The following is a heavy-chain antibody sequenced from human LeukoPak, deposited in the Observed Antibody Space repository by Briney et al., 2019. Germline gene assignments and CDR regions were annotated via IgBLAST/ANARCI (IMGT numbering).Heavy chain of an antibody. V-gene: IGHV1-2*02. Sequence: ASVKVSCKASGYTFTGYYMHWVRQAPGQGLEWMGWINPNSGGTNYAQKFQGRVTMTRDTSISTAYMELSRLRSDDTAVYYCASVPRYSNYAFAWSDPWGQGTLVTVSS. CDR3: ASVPRYSNYAFAWSDP. CDR1: GYTFTGYY. D-gene: IGHD4-11*01. CDR2: INPNSGGT. J-gene: IGHJ5*02.